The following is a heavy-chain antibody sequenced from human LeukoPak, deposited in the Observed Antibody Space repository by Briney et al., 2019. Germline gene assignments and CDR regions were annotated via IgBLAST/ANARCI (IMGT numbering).Heavy chain of an antibody. V-gene: IGHV4-59*01. J-gene: IGHJ4*02. D-gene: IGHD3-10*01. Sequence: SETLSLTCTVSGGSISSYYWSWIRQPPGKGLEWIGYIYYSGSTNYNPSLKSRVTISVDTSKNQFSLKLSFVTAADTAVYYCARNMLSGSGSYYTYEFDYWGQGTLVTVSS. CDR2: IYYSGST. CDR1: GGSISSYY. CDR3: ARNMLSGSGSYYTYEFDY.